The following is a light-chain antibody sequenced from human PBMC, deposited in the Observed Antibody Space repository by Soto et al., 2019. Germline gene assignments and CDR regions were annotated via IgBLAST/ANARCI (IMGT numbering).Light chain of an antibody. CDR1: QTLFDSSNNKDY. Sequence: DIVMTQSPDSLAVSLGERATINCKSSQTLFDSSNNKDYLSWYQQNPGQPPKLLLYWVSTRELGVPDRFSARGSGTDFTLTISSLQAEYVAVYFCQQYYTTPRTFGHANKVEV. CDR2: WVS. CDR3: QQYYTTPRT. J-gene: IGKJ1*01. V-gene: IGKV4-1*01.